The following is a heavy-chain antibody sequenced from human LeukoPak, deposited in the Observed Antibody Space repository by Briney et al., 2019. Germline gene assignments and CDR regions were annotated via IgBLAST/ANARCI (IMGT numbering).Heavy chain of an antibody. CDR3: ARRAGAYSHPYDY. D-gene: IGHD4/OR15-4a*01. CDR2: IYSDNT. J-gene: IGHJ4*02. Sequence: GGSLRLSCTVSGFTVSSNSMSWVRQAPGKGLEWVSFIYSDNTHYSDSVKGRFTISRDNSKNTLYLQMNSMRAEDTAVYYCARRAGAYSHPYDYWGQGTLVTVSS. CDR1: GFTVSSNS. V-gene: IGHV3-53*01.